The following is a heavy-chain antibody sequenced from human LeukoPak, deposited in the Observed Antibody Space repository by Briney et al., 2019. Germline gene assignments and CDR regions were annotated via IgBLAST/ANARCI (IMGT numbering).Heavy chain of an antibody. CDR3: ARSPAQGYCSGGSCYSNAFDI. CDR1: GGTFSSYA. Sequence: SVKVSCKASGGTFSSYAISWVRQAPGQGLEWMGGFIPIFGTANYAQKFQGRVTITTDESTSTAYMELSSLRSEDTAVYYCARSPAQGYCSGGSCYSNAFDIWGQGTMVTVSS. V-gene: IGHV1-69*05. CDR2: FIPIFGTA. D-gene: IGHD2-15*01. J-gene: IGHJ3*02.